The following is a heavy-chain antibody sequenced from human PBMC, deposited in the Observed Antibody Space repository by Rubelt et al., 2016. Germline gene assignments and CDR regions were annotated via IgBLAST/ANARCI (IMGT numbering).Heavy chain of an antibody. CDR1: GFTFSSYW. V-gene: IGHV3-7*01. CDR2: LKEDGSEK. D-gene: IGHD4-17*01. CDR3: ARMMSMTTVTTSYYYGMDV. Sequence: GSLRLSCAASGFTFSSYWMSWVRQAPGKGLEWVANLKEDGSEKYYVDSVKGRFTISRDNAKNSLYLQTNSLRAEDTAVYYCARMMSMTTVTTSYYYGMDVWGQGTTVTVSS. J-gene: IGHJ6*02.